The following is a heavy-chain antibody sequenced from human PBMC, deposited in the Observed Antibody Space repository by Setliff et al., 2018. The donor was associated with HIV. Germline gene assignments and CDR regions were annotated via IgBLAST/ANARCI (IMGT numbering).Heavy chain of an antibody. CDR2: IFYSGDT. CDR3: ASSPIITNGYYFDY. D-gene: IGHD2-8*01. V-gene: IGHV4-31*03. Sequence: PSETLSLTCTVSGGTIASGGHYWSWIRQHPGKGLEWIGYIFYSGDTSYNPSLKSRVTISVDTSKNQFSLKLSSVTAADTAVYYCASSPIITNGYYFDYWGKGTSVTVSS. J-gene: IGHJ4*03. CDR1: GGTIASGGHY.